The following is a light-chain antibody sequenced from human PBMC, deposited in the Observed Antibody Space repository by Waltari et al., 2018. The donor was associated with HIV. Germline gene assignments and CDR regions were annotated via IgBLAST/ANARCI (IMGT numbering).Light chain of an antibody. CDR3: AVWYESLGGGV. J-gene: IGLJ2*01. V-gene: IGLV1-47*01. Sequence: QSVLTQPPSASGTPGQRVFISCSGSFSNIGLNSVNWYQHVPGMAPKLLIYTNNRRPSEVPWRFTGPTAGTSATLDISGRRPEDEATYYCAVWYESLGGGVFGGGTKLSVL. CDR2: TNN. CDR1: FSNIGLNS.